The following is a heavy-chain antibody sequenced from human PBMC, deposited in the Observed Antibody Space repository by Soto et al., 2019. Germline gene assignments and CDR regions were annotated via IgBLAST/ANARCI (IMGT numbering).Heavy chain of an antibody. D-gene: IGHD6-6*01. J-gene: IGHJ6*02. CDR2: INHIGST. CDR1: GGSFRGYS. V-gene: IGHV4-34*01. CDR3: ATVTIAALSRAYYGMDV. Sequence: SEILSLTCAVYGGSFRGYSWSWIRQPPGKGLEWIGEINHIGSTNYNPSLKSRVTISVDTSKNQFSLKLSSVTAADTAVYYCATVTIAALSRAYYGMDVWGQGTTVTVSS.